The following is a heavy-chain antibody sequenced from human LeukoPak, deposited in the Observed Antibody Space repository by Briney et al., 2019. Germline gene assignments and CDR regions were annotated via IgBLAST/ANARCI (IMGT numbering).Heavy chain of an antibody. Sequence: GGSLRLSCAASGFTFSSYAMSWVRQAPGKGLEWVSAISGSGGSTYYADSVKGRFTISRDNSKNTLYLQMNSLRGDDTAVYYCARDGVTRRYNMYYYMDVWGKGTTVTVSS. CDR1: GFTFSSYA. V-gene: IGHV3-23*01. CDR2: ISGSGGST. D-gene: IGHD1-1*01. CDR3: ARDGVTRRYNMYYYMDV. J-gene: IGHJ6*03.